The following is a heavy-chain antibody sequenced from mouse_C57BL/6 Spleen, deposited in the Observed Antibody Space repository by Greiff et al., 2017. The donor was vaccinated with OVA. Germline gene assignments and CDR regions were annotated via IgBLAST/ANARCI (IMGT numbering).Heavy chain of an antibody. CDR3: ARRGSGGAMDY. CDR2: INPNNGGT. Sequence: EVQLQQSGPELVKPGASVKIPCKASGYTFTDYNMDWVKQSHGKSLEWIGDINPNNGGTIYNQKFKGKATLTVDKSYSTAYMALRSLTSEDTAVYSCARRGSGGAMDYWGPGTSVTVSS. V-gene: IGHV1-18*01. D-gene: IGHD3-2*02. J-gene: IGHJ4*01. CDR1: GYTFTDYN.